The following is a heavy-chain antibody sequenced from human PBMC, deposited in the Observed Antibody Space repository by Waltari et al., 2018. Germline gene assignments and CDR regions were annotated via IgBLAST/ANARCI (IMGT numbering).Heavy chain of an antibody. CDR3: ARHGGHSQGY. CDR1: GGSIDNNW. J-gene: IGHJ4*02. V-gene: IGHV4-4*02. Sequence: QVQLQESGPGLVEPSGTLSLTCAVSGGSIDNNWWSWVRKPPGKGLEWIGQIGHSGIPSYNPSLRGRVTISLDKSKNQFSLKLTSLTAADTAVYYCARHGGHSQGYWGQGTLVTVSS. D-gene: IGHD3-16*01. CDR2: IGHSGIP.